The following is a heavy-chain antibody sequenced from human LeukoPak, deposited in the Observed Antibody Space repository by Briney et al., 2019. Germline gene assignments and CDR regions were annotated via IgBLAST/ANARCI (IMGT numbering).Heavy chain of an antibody. Sequence: QTGGSLRLSCAASGFTFRTYWMHWVRQAPGKGLVWVSRIKSDGGTNYADSVKGRFTISRDNAKKTVSLQMNSLRPEDTGVYYCARAPSEIGGYYPEYFRHWGQGTLVTVSS. CDR3: ARAPSEIGGYYPEYFRH. D-gene: IGHD3-22*01. V-gene: IGHV3-74*01. CDR2: IKSDGGT. J-gene: IGHJ1*01. CDR1: GFTFRTYW.